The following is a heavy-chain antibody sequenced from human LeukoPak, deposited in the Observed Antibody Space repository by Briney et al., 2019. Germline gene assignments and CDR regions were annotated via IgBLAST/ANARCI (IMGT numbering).Heavy chain of an antibody. D-gene: IGHD3-9*01. CDR1: GGSISTYY. J-gene: IGHJ4*02. CDR2: VHYSGST. CDR3: ASSSYYDILTGYQSYYFDY. V-gene: IGHV4-59*01. Sequence: SETLSLTCTVSGGSISTYYWSRIRQPPGKGLEWIGHVHYSGSTNYNPSLKSRVTISLDTSKNQFSLKLNYVTAADTAVYYCASSSYYDILTGYQSYYFDYWGQGALVTVSS.